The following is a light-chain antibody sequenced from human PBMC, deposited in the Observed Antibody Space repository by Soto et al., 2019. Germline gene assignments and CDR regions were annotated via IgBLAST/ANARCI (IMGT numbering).Light chain of an antibody. CDR3: QSYDSSLSNSGV. V-gene: IGLV1-40*01. CDR2: DNS. Sequence: QSVLTQPPSVSGAPGQRVTISCTGSSSNIGAGYGVHWYQQLPGTAPKLLIYDNSNRPSGVPDRFSGSKSGPSASLAITGLQAEDEADYYCQSYDSSLSNSGVFGGGTKLTV. CDR1: SSNIGAGYG. J-gene: IGLJ3*02.